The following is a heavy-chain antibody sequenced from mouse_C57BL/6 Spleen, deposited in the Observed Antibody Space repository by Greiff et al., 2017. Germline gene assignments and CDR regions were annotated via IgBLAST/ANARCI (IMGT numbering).Heavy chain of an antibody. CDR3: ARSAGYYFDY. Sequence: VQLQQPGAELVRPGTSVKLSCKASGYTFTSYWMHWVKQRPGQGLEWIGVIDPSDSYTNYNQKFKGKATLTVDTSSSTAYMQLSSLTSEDSAVYYGARSAGYYFDYWGQGTTLTVSS. V-gene: IGHV1-59*01. CDR2: IDPSDSYT. J-gene: IGHJ2*01. CDR1: GYTFTSYW.